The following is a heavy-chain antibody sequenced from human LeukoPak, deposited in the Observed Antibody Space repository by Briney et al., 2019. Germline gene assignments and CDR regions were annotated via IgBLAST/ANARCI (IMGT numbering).Heavy chain of an antibody. J-gene: IGHJ4*02. Sequence: GGSLRLSCAASGFTFSRFGMHWVRQAPGKGLEWVAVISYDGSNKYYADSVKGRFTISRDNSKNTLYLQMNSLRAEDTAVYYCAREREYAYFDYWGQGTLVTVSS. CDR1: GFTFSRFG. D-gene: IGHD2/OR15-2a*01. V-gene: IGHV3-30*19. CDR3: AREREYAYFDY. CDR2: ISYDGSNK.